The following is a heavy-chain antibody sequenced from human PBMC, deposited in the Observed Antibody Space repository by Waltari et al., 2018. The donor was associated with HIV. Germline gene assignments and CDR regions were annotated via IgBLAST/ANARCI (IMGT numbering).Heavy chain of an antibody. J-gene: IGHJ3*02. CDR3: AKGSQQHDAFDI. Sequence: EVQLLESGGGLVQPGGSLRLSCAASGFTFSSYAMSWVRQAPGKGLEWVSAISGSGGSTYYADAVKGRFTISRDNSKNTLYLQMNSLRAEDTAVYYCAKGSQQHDAFDIWGQGTMVTVSS. V-gene: IGHV3-23*01. CDR1: GFTFSSYA. CDR2: ISGSGGST. D-gene: IGHD6-13*01.